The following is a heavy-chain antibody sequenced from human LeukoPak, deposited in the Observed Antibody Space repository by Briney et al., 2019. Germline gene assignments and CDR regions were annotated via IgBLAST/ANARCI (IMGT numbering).Heavy chain of an antibody. CDR1: GGSISSYC. CDR3: ARFTYYYDSSGYPTRPIYYYGMDV. CDR2: IYYSGST. D-gene: IGHD3-22*01. V-gene: IGHV4-59*08. J-gene: IGHJ6*02. Sequence: SETLSLTCTVSGGSISSYCWSWIRQPPGKGLEWIGYIYYSGSTNYNPSLKSRVTISVDTSKNQFSLKLSSVTAADTAVYYCARFTYYYDSSGYPTRPIYYYGMDVWGQGTTVTVSS.